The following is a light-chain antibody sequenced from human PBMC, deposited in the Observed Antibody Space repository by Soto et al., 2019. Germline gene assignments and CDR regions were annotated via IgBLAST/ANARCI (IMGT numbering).Light chain of an antibody. J-gene: IGKJ1*01. CDR3: QQYGSSPGT. Sequence: IVLTHSPATLTVSPGEIAALSFRASQRVAINLAWYQQKPVQAPRLLIYGASTRATGIPARFSGSGSGTDFTLTINRLEPEDFAVYYCQQYGSSPGTFGQGTKVDIK. CDR2: GAS. V-gene: IGKV3-20*01. CDR1: QRVAIN.